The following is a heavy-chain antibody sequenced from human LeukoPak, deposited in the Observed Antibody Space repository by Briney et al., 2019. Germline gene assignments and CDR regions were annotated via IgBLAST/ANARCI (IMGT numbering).Heavy chain of an antibody. D-gene: IGHD3-3*01. V-gene: IGHV4-4*07. CDR1: GGSISSYY. CDR3: ARDGDYDFWSGYYSPHRDYYYMDV. Sequence: PSETLSLTCTVSGGSISSYYWSWIRQPAGKGLEWIGRIYTSGSTNYNPSLKSRVTMSVDTSKNQFSLKLSSVTAADTAVYYCARDGDYDFWSGYYSPHRDYYYMDVWGKGTTVTVSS. J-gene: IGHJ6*03. CDR2: IYTSGST.